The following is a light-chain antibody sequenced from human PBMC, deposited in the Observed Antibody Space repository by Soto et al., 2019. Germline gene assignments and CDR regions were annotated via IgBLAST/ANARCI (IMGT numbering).Light chain of an antibody. CDR1: QSVSSNY. CDR3: QQYGSSPPWT. Sequence: EIVLTQSPGTLSLSLGERATLSCRASQSVSSNYLAWYQQKPGQAPRLLMYGASRRATGIPDRFSGSGSGTDFTLTISRLESEDFAVYYCQQYGSSPPWTFGQGTKVEIK. V-gene: IGKV3-20*01. CDR2: GAS. J-gene: IGKJ1*01.